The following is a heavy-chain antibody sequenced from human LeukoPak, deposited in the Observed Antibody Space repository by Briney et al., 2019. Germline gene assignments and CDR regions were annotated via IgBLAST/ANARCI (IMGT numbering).Heavy chain of an antibody. CDR2: ISSSSSYI. CDR1: GFTFSSYS. J-gene: IGHJ4*02. V-gene: IGHV3-21*01. D-gene: IGHD6-19*01. Sequence: PGGSLRLSCAASGFTFSSYSMNWVRQAPGKGLEWVSSISSSSSYIYYADSVKGRFTISRDNAKNSLYLQMNSLRAEDTAVYYCARDIAVAATGDYWGQGTLVTVSS. CDR3: ARDIAVAATGDY.